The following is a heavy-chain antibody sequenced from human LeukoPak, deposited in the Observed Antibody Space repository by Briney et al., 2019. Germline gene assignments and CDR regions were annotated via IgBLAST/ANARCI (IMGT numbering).Heavy chain of an antibody. D-gene: IGHD6-19*01. CDR1: GYSISSGYY. CDR2: IYHSGST. V-gene: IGHV4-38-2*01. CDR3: ARRGSGWYLNDY. J-gene: IGHJ4*02. Sequence: SETLSLTCAVSGYSISSGYYWGWIRQPPGKGLEWIGSIYHSGSTYYNPSLKSRVTISVDTSKNQFSLKLSSVTAADTAAYYCARRGSGWYLNDYWGQGTLVTVSS.